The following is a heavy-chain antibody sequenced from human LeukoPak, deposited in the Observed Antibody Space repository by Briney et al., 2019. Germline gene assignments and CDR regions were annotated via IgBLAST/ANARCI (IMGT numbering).Heavy chain of an antibody. J-gene: IGHJ4*02. Sequence: ASVKVSCKASGYTFTSYDINWVRQATGQGLEWMGWMNPNSGNTGYAQKFQGRVTMTRNTSITTAYMELSTLRSEDAAVYFCAKAPVTSCRGAYCYPFDSWGQGTLVTVSS. CDR1: GYTFTSYD. D-gene: IGHD2-21*01. CDR2: MNPNSGNT. CDR3: AKAPVTSCRGAYCYPFDS. V-gene: IGHV1-8*01.